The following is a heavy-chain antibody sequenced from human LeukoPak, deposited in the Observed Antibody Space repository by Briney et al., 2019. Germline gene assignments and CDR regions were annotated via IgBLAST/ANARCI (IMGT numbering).Heavy chain of an antibody. D-gene: IGHD3-10*01. CDR1: GFTFSSYS. Sequence: GGSLRLSCAASGFTFSSYSMNWVRQAPGKGLEWVSSISSSSSYIYYADSVKGRFTISRDNAKNSLYLQMNSLRAEDTAVYYCAREGPRPPYYGSDQGTPFDCWGQGTLVTVSS. CDR2: ISSSSSYI. J-gene: IGHJ4*02. V-gene: IGHV3-21*01. CDR3: AREGPRPPYYGSDQGTPFDC.